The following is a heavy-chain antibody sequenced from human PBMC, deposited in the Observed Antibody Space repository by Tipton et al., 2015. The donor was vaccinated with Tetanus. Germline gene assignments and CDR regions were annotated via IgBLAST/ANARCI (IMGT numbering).Heavy chain of an antibody. CDR2: INYDGST. J-gene: IGHJ6*02. Sequence: TLSLTCAVYGGTFNNYFWTWIRQPPGKGLEWIGEINYDGSTNYSPSLKSRVTLPLDTTKKQVSLKLSSVTAADTAVYYCARGDYYGSGTSDVWGQGTTVTVPS. CDR1: GGTFNNYF. CDR3: ARGDYYGSGTSDV. D-gene: IGHD3-10*01. V-gene: IGHV4-34*01.